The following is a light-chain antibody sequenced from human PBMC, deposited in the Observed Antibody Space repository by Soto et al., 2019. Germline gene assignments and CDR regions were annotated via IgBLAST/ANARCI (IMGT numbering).Light chain of an antibody. Sequence: DILMTQSPDSRAVSLGERAAIECKSSQSVLYSSNNKNHLTWFQQKPGQPPKLLIYWASTRESGVPDRFSGSGSGTDFTLTISSLQAEDVAVYYCQQYYTTPLTFGGGTKVDIK. CDR2: WAS. CDR3: QQYYTTPLT. J-gene: IGKJ4*01. V-gene: IGKV4-1*01. CDR1: QSVLYSSNNKNH.